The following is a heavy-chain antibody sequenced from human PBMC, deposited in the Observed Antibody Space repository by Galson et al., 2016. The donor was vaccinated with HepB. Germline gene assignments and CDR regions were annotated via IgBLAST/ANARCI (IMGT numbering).Heavy chain of an antibody. J-gene: IGHJ5*02. D-gene: IGHD3-22*01. Sequence: PALVKPTQTLTLTCTFSGFSLTTDGVGVAWIRQSPGKAPEWLALIYWDDDTRYSPSLKSRLTITKDTSKNQVVLTMTNMDPVDTATYYCAHRFVESSGYSREFDPWGQGTLVTVSS. CDR3: AHRFVESSGYSREFDP. CDR2: IYWDDDT. V-gene: IGHV2-5*02. CDR1: GFSLTTDGVG.